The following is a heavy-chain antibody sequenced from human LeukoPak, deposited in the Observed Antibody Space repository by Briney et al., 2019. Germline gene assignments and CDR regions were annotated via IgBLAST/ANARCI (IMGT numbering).Heavy chain of an antibody. CDR2: LGGSGGTT. CDR3: AKDGSSGWLRNAFDI. Sequence: GGSLRLSCAASGFTFSVYAMSWVRQAPGKGLEWVSALGGSGGTTYYPDSVKGRFTISRDNSKNTLYLQMNSLRAEDTAIYYCAKDGSSGWLRNAFDIWGQGTLVTVSS. J-gene: IGHJ3*02. CDR1: GFTFSVYA. D-gene: IGHD6-19*01. V-gene: IGHV3-23*01.